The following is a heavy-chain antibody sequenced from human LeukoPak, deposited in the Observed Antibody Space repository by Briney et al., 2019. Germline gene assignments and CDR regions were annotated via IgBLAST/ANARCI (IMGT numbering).Heavy chain of an antibody. CDR1: GGSISSGGYS. V-gene: IGHV4-30-2*01. D-gene: IGHD2-2*01. Sequence: SETLSLTCAVSGGSISSGGYSWSWMRQPPGKGLEWIGYIYHSGSTYYHPSLKSRVTISVDRSKNQFSLKLSSVTAADTAVYYCATRSSTSCYRDWGQGTLVTVSS. J-gene: IGHJ4*02. CDR2: IYHSGST. CDR3: ATRSSTSCYRD.